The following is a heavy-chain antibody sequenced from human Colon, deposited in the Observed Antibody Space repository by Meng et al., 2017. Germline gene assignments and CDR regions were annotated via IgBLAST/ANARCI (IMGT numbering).Heavy chain of an antibody. Sequence: VQIHLGGAVLLKASETLSLTCALSGGSFSGFYWSWIRQPPGKGLEWIGEIDHFGISNYNSSLKGRLTMSVDTSKKQISLTLTSVTAADTAVYYCATGLRHGDWFDPWGPGTLVTVSS. CDR2: IDHFGIS. D-gene: IGHD4-17*01. CDR1: GGSFSGFY. J-gene: IGHJ5*02. V-gene: IGHV4-34*01. CDR3: ATGLRHGDWFDP.